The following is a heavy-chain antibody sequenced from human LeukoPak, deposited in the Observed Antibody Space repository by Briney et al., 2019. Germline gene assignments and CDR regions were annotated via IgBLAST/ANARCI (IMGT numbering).Heavy chain of an antibody. J-gene: IGHJ4*02. CDR1: GFTFSDYY. CDR2: ISSSSSYT. Sequence: WGSLRLSCAASGFTFSDYYMSWIRQAPGKGLEWVSFISSSSSYTNYPDSVKGRFTISRDNAKNSLYLQMNSLRAEDTAVYYCAREGGLRLTTRYFDYWGQGTLVTVSS. D-gene: IGHD3-16*01. CDR3: AREGGLRLTTRYFDY. V-gene: IGHV3-11*06.